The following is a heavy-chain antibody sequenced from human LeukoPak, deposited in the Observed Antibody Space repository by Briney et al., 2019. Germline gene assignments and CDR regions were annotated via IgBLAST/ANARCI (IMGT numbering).Heavy chain of an antibody. Sequence: ASVKVSCKASGGTFSSHAISWVRQAPGQGLEWMGWINPNSGGTNYAQKSQGRVTMTRDTSISTAYMGLSRLRSDETAVYYCASALGYCSNGVCAGAALDYWGQGTLVTVSS. CDR3: ASALGYCSNGVCAGAALDY. CDR2: INPNSGGT. J-gene: IGHJ4*02. CDR1: GGTFSSHA. D-gene: IGHD2-8*01. V-gene: IGHV1-2*02.